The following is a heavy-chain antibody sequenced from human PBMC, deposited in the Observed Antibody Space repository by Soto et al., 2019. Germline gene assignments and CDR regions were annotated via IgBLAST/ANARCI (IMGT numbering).Heavy chain of an antibody. Sequence: ASVKVSCKASGYTFTSYGISWVRQAPGQGLEWMGWISAYNGNTNYAQKLQGRVTMTTDTSTSTAYMELRSLRSDDTAVYYCARDSDCSSTSCYLYYYGMDVWGQGTTVTVSS. V-gene: IGHV1-18*01. CDR3: ARDSDCSSTSCYLYYYGMDV. CDR2: ISAYNGNT. D-gene: IGHD2-2*01. CDR1: GYTFTSYG. J-gene: IGHJ6*02.